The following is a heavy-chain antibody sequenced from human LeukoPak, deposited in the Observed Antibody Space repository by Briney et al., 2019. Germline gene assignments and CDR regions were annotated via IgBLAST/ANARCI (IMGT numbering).Heavy chain of an antibody. V-gene: IGHV3-23*01. D-gene: IGHD1-14*01. CDR2: ISGSGGGT. CDR1: GVTFSSYA. Sequence: GGSLRLSCAASGVTFSSYAMSWVRLAPGKGLEWVSAISGSGGGTYYADSVKGRFTISRDNSKTTLYLQMNSLRAEDTAVYYCARANPARYFDYWGQGTLVTVSS. CDR3: ARANPARYFDY. J-gene: IGHJ4*02.